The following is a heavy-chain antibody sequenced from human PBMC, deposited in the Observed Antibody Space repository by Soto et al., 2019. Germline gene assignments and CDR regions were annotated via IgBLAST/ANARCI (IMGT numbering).Heavy chain of an antibody. D-gene: IGHD6-19*01. V-gene: IGHV3-23*01. CDR1: GFTLSSYA. J-gene: IGHJ3*02. CDR3: AKDRVTVVGYDAFDI. Sequence: GGALRLSCAASGFTLSSYAMSWVRQAPGKGLEWVSGISGSGGSTYYADSVKGRFTISRDNSKNTLYLQMNSLRAEDTAVYYCAKDRVTVVGYDAFDIWGQGTMVTVSS. CDR2: ISGSGGST.